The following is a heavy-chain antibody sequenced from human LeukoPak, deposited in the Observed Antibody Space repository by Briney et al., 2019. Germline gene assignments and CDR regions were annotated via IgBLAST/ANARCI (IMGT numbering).Heavy chain of an antibody. CDR2: IYYSGST. CDR3: ARYKQWLVHEYFDY. Sequence: TSGTLSLTCTVSGGSISSSSYYWGWIRQPPGKGLEWIGSIYYSGSTYYNPSLKSRVTISVDTSKNQFSLKLSSVTAADTAVYYCARYKQWLVHEYFDYWGQGTLVTVSS. J-gene: IGHJ4*02. CDR1: GGSISSSSYY. V-gene: IGHV4-39*07. D-gene: IGHD6-19*01.